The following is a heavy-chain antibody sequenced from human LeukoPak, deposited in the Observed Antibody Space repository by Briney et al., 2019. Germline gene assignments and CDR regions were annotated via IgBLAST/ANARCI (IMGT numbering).Heavy chain of an antibody. CDR1: GYIFTSYW. V-gene: IGHV5-51*01. CDR3: ATHPGGLQSGFDN. CDR2: IHPGDSDT. Sequence: GESLKISCKGSGYIFTSYWIGWVRQMPGKGLEYMGIIHPGDSDTRYSPSFQGQVTIPVDRSSSTAYIQWSRLKASDTAMYYCATHPGGLQSGFDNWGQGTLVTASS. D-gene: IGHD5-24*01. J-gene: IGHJ4*02.